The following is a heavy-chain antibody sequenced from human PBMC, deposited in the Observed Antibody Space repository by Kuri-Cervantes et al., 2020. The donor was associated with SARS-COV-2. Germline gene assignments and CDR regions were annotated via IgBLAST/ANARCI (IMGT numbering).Heavy chain of an antibody. CDR2: ISGSGGST. J-gene: IGHJ4*02. Sequence: GGSLRLSCAASGFTFSSYAMSWVRQAPGKGLEWVSAISGSGGSTYYADSVKGRFTISRDNSKNTLYLQMNSLRAEDTAVYYCAKDYYYDSSGYPRVVVDYWGQGTLVTV. D-gene: IGHD3-22*01. V-gene: IGHV3-23*01. CDR1: GFTFSSYA. CDR3: AKDYYYDSSGYPRVVVDY.